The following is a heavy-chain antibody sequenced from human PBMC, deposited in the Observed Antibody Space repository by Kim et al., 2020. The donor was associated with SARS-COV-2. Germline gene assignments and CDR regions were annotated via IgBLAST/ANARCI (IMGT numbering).Heavy chain of an antibody. Sequence: GGSLRLSCAASGFTFSSYDMHWVRQAPGKGLEWVAVIWYDGSNKYYADSVKGRFTISRDNSKNTLYLQMNSLRAEDTAVYYCAREGSSSWGDRWFDYWGQGTLVTVSS. CDR3: AREGSSSWGDRWFDY. D-gene: IGHD6-13*01. CDR1: GFTFSSYD. CDR2: IWYDGSNK. V-gene: IGHV3-33*01. J-gene: IGHJ4*02.